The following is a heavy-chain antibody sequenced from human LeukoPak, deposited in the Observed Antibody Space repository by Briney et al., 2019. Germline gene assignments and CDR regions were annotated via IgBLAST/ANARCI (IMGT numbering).Heavy chain of an antibody. CDR2: IYPGDSDT. Sequence: GESLKISCKGSGYSFTSYWIGWVRQMPGKGLEWMGIIYPGDSDTRYSPSFHGQVTISADKSISTAYLQWSSLKASDTAMYYCARPSSYITMVRGVTAFDIWGQGTMVTVSS. D-gene: IGHD3-10*01. V-gene: IGHV5-51*01. CDR1: GYSFTSYW. CDR3: ARPSSYITMVRGVTAFDI. J-gene: IGHJ3*02.